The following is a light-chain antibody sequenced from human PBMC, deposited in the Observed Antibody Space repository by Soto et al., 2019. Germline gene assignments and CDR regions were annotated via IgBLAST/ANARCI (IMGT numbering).Light chain of an antibody. J-gene: IGKJ2*01. CDR2: GAS. Sequence: DIQMTQSPASLSASVGDTVAITCRASQTISNYLSWFQFRPGTAPKLLVYGASSLQVGVPSRSRGGGSGTSFTLTITNLQPEDFASYYCLQSYSSPRTFGQGTKLDI. CDR3: LQSYSSPRT. CDR1: QTISNY. V-gene: IGKV1-39*01.